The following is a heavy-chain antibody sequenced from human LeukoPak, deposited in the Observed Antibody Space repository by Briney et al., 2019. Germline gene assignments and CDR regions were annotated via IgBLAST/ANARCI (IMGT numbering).Heavy chain of an antibody. D-gene: IGHD6-13*01. J-gene: IGHJ6*03. V-gene: IGHV4-39*07. CDR1: GGSISSSSYY. Sequence: SETLSLTCTVSGGSISSSSYYWGWIRQPPGKGLEWIGSIYYSGSTNYNPSLKSRVTISVDTSKNQFSLKLSSVTAADTAVYYCARVVPAARTNYYYMDVWGKGTTVTVSS. CDR3: ARVVPAARTNYYYMDV. CDR2: IYYSGST.